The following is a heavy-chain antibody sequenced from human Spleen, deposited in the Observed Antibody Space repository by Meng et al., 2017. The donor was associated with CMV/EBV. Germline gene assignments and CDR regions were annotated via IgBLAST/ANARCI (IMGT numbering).Heavy chain of an antibody. CDR2: IYSGGST. Sequence: GGSLRLSCAASGFTFSSYWMSWVRQAPGKGLEWVSVIYSGGSTYYADSVKGRFTISRDNSKNTLYLQMNSLRAEDTAVYYCARTAWDSSGFRFDPWGQGTLVTVSS. CDR1: GFTFSSYW. CDR3: ARTAWDSSGFRFDP. V-gene: IGHV3-53*01. J-gene: IGHJ5*02. D-gene: IGHD3-22*01.